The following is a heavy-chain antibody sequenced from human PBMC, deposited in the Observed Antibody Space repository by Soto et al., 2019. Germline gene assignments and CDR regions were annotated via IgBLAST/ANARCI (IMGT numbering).Heavy chain of an antibody. CDR2: IYYSGST. CDR3: ARDRSRDAVYFQH. J-gene: IGHJ1*01. Sequence: PSETLSLTCTVSGGSISSGGYYWSWIRQHPGKGLEWIGYIYYSGSTYYNPSLKSRVTISVDTSKNQFSLKLSSVTAADTAVYYCARDRSRDAVYFQHWGQGTLVTVSS. V-gene: IGHV4-31*03. CDR1: GGSISSGGYY.